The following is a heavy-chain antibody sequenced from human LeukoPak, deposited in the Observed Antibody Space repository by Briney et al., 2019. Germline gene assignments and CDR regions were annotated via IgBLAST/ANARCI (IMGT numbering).Heavy chain of an antibody. V-gene: IGHV1-69*04. D-gene: IGHD5-24*01. Sequence: GASVKVSCKASGGTFSSYTISWVRQAPGQGLEWVGRIIPILGIANYAQKFQGRVTITADKSTSTAYMELSSLRSEDTAVYYCARDSRDGYNSAYWGQGTLVTVSS. J-gene: IGHJ4*02. CDR1: GGTFSSYT. CDR2: IIPILGIA. CDR3: ARDSRDGYNSAY.